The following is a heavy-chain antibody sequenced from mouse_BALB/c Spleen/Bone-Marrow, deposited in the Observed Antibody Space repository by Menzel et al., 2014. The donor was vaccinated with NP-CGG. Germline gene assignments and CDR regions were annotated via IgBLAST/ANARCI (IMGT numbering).Heavy chain of an antibody. D-gene: IGHD2-2*01. CDR1: GYTFTSYW. CDR3: ARSTGYYWYFDV. V-gene: IGHV1-69*02. J-gene: IGHJ1*01. Sequence: VQGVESGAELVKPGAPVKLSCKASGYTFTSYWMNWVKQRPGRGLEWIGRIDPSDSETHYNQKFKDKATLTVDKSSSTAYIQLSSLTSEDSAVYYCARSTGYYWYFDVWGAGTTATVSS. CDR2: IDPSDSET.